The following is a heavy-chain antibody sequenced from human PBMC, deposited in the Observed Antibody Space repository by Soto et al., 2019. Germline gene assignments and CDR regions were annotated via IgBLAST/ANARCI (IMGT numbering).Heavy chain of an antibody. J-gene: IGHJ5*02. Sequence: EVQLVESGGGLVQPGGSLRLSCAASGFTFSSYSMNWVRQAPGKGLEWVSYISSSSSTIYYADSVKGRFTISRDNAKNSLYLQMNRLRAEDTAVYYCARHPDRIAEIGGFDTWGQGTLVTVSS. CDR1: GFTFSSYS. D-gene: IGHD6-13*01. CDR2: ISSSSSTI. CDR3: ARHPDRIAEIGGFDT. V-gene: IGHV3-48*01.